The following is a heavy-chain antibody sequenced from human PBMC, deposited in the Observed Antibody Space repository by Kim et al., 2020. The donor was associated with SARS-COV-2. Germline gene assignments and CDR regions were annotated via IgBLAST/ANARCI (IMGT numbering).Heavy chain of an antibody. J-gene: IGHJ4*02. CDR2: INHSGST. D-gene: IGHD6-13*01. CDR3: AGETIGAAGRLFDY. V-gene: IGHV4-34*01. Sequence: SETLSLTCGVYGGSFSGYYWSWIRQPPGKGLEWIGKINHSGSTNYNPSLKSRVTITVDTSKNQFSLKLSSVTAADTAVYYCAGETIGAAGRLFDYWGQGTLVTVSS. CDR1: GGSFSGYY.